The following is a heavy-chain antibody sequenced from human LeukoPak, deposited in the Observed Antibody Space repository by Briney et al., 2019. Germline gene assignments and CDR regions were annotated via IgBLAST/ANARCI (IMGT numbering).Heavy chain of an antibody. CDR2: ISSSSSNI. Sequence: PGGSLRLSCEGSGFSFSSYSMNWVRQAPGKGLEWVSYISSSSSNIYYGDSLRGRITISRDNAKNSQYLQMNSLRVEDTAVYYCARSTGWYRNVFDVWGQGTVVAVSS. D-gene: IGHD6-19*01. CDR3: ARSTGWYRNVFDV. J-gene: IGHJ3*01. CDR1: GFSFSSYS. V-gene: IGHV3-48*01.